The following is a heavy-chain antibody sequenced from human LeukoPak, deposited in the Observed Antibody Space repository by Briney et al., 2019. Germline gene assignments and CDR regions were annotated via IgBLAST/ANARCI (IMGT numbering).Heavy chain of an antibody. CDR1: GYTFTGYY. CDR2: INPNSGGT. Sequence: ASVKVSCKASGYTFTGYYMHWVRQAPGQGLEWMGWINPNSGGTNYAQKFQGRVTMTRDTSISTAYMELSRLRSDDTAVYYCARAKGSFDTAMPFDYWGQGTLVTVSS. D-gene: IGHD5-18*01. V-gene: IGHV1-2*02. CDR3: ARAKGSFDTAMPFDY. J-gene: IGHJ4*02.